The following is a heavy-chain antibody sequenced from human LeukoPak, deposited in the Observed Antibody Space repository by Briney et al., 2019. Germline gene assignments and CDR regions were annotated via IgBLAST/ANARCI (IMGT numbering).Heavy chain of an antibody. CDR1: GSTFSTYA. CDR3: ATTRDYYENSGYTLLQD. CDR2: IIPILGTS. D-gene: IGHD3-22*01. Sequence: SVKVSCKASGSTFSTYAINWVRQAPGHGLEWLGGIIPILGTSNYAQSFQGRVTITADESSGTAYMALSSLRSEATAIYYCATTRDYYENSGYTLLQDWGQGTLVTVSS. V-gene: IGHV1-69*13. J-gene: IGHJ1*01.